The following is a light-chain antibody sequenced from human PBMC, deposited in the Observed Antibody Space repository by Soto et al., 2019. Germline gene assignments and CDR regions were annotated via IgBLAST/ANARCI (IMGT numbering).Light chain of an antibody. CDR2: AAS. CDR3: QQSYSTPST. J-gene: IGKJ2*02. V-gene: IGKV1-39*01. CDR1: QSISSN. Sequence: DIQMTQSPSSLSASVGDRVTITCRASQSISSNLNWYQQKPGKAPELLIYAASSLQSVVPSRFSGSGSGTDFTLTISSLQPEDFATYYCQQSYSTPSTFGQGTTLEIK.